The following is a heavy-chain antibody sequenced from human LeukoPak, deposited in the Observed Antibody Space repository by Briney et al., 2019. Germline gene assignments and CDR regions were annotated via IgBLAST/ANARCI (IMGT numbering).Heavy chain of an antibody. CDR3: ARGGQQLGSPIVVVTAHWFDP. J-gene: IGHJ5*02. V-gene: IGHV1-46*01. CDR1: GNTFTSYY. D-gene: IGHD2-21*02. CDR2: INPSGGST. Sequence: ASVKVSCKASGNTFTSYYMHWVRQAPGQGLEWMGIINPSGGSTSYAQKFQGRVTMTRDMSTSTVYMELSSLRSEDTAVYYCARGGQQLGSPIVVVTAHWFDPWGQGTLVTVSS.